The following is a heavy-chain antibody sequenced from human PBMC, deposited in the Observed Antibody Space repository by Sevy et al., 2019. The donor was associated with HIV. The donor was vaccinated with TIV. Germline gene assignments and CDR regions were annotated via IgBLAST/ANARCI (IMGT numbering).Heavy chain of an antibody. CDR1: GFTFSSYE. V-gene: IGHV3-48*03. J-gene: IGHJ4*02. D-gene: IGHD4-4*01. CDR2: ISSSGSTI. Sequence: GGSLRLSCAASGFTFSSYEMNWVRQAPGKGLEWVSYISSSGSTIYYADSVKGRFTISRDNAKNSLYLQMNSLRAEDTAVYYCARVGGARDYINWGQGTLVTVSS. CDR3: ARVGGARDYIN.